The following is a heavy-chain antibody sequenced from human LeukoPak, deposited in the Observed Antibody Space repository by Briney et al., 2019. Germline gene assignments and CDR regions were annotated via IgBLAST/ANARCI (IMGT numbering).Heavy chain of an antibody. J-gene: IGHJ4*02. D-gene: IGHD6-13*01. CDR1: GFTFTTYW. Sequence: GESLRLSCAASGFTFTTYWMSWVRQFPGKGLQWVANINQDGTEKYYVDSVKGRFTISRDNAKNSLHLQMNSLRAEDTAVYYYAKDMKVAAGPFEYWGQGTLVIVSS. CDR2: INQDGTEK. V-gene: IGHV3-7*03. CDR3: AKDMKVAAGPFEY.